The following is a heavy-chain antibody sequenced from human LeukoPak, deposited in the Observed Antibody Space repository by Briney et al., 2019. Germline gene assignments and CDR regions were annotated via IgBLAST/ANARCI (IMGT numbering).Heavy chain of an antibody. CDR2: ISAYNGNT. D-gene: IGHD3-22*01. J-gene: IGHJ4*02. Sequence: ASVKVSCKASGYTFTSYGISWVRQAPGQGLEWMGWISAYNGNTNYAQKLQGRVTMTTDTSTSTAYMELRSLRSDDTAVYYWARESYDSSGYYPGYWGQGTLVTVSS. V-gene: IGHV1-18*01. CDR1: GYTFTSYG. CDR3: ARESYDSSGYYPGY.